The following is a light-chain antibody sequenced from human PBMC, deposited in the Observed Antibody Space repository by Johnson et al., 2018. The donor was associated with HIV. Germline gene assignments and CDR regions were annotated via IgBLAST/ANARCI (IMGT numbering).Light chain of an antibody. CDR1: SSNIGNNY. CDR3: AAWDDSLNGLYV. Sequence: QSVLTQPPSVSAAPGQKVTISCSGSSSNIGNNYVSWYQQLPGTAPKLLIYDNNKRPSGIPDRFSGSKSDTSASLAISGLQSQEEADYYCAAWDDSLNGLYVFGTGTKVTVL. CDR2: DNN. V-gene: IGLV1-51*01. J-gene: IGLJ1*01.